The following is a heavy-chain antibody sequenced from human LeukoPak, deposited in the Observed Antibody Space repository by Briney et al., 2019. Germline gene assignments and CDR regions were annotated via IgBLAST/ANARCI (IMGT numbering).Heavy chain of an antibody. D-gene: IGHD3-10*01. J-gene: IGHJ4*02. CDR2: IYTSGST. CDR3: ARDMYYYGSGSPLPKYYFDY. V-gene: IGHV4-4*07. Sequence: SETLSLTCIVSGGSISNYYWSWIRQPAGKGLEWIGRIYTSGSTNYNPSLKSRVTMSVDTSKNQFSLKLSSVTAADTAVYYCARDMYYYGSGSPLPKYYFDYWGQGTLVTVSS. CDR1: GGSISNYY.